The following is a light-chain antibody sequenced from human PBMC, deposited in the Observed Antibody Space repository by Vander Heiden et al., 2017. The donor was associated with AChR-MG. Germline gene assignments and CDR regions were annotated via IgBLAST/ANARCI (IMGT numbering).Light chain of an antibody. CDR2: DAS. J-gene: IGKJ2*01. Sequence: DIQMTQYPSSLSASVGDRVTITCQASQDISNYLNWYQQKPGKAPKLMIYDASSLETGVPSRFSGSGSGTDFTFTISSLQPEDIATYYCQQDDNHPYTFGQGTKLEIK. V-gene: IGKV1-33*01. CDR3: QQDDNHPYT. CDR1: QDISNY.